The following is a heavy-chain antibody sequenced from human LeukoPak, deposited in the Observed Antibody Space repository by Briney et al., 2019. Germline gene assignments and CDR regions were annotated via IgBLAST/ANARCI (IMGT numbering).Heavy chain of an antibody. V-gene: IGHV4-31*03. CDR2: IYYSGST. D-gene: IGHD2-2*02. CDR3: ATGYCSSTSCYSLFDAFDI. Sequence: SETLSLTCTVSGGSISSGGYYWSWIRQHPGRGLEWIGYIYYSGSTYYNPSLKSRVTISVDTSKNQISLKLSSVTAADTAVYYCATGYCSSTSCYSLFDAFDIWGQGTMVTVSS. J-gene: IGHJ3*02. CDR1: GGSISSGGYY.